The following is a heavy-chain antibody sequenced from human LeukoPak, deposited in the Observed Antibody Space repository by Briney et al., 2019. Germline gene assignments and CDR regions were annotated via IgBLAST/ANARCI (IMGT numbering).Heavy chain of an antibody. CDR3: ARGRYSGWYYFDY. CDR1: GASISGSGYY. Sequence: SETLSLTCTVSGASISGSGYYWGWIRQPPGKGLEWIGSIYSSGSTYYNASLQSRVTISIETSKNQISLRLNSVTAADTAVYYCARGRYSGWYYFDYWGQGTLVTVSS. D-gene: IGHD5-12*01. CDR2: IYSSGST. J-gene: IGHJ4*02. V-gene: IGHV4-39*02.